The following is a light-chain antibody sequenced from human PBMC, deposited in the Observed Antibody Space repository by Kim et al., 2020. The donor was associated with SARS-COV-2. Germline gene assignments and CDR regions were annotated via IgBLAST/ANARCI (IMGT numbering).Light chain of an antibody. CDR2: GAS. V-gene: IGKV1-17*01. Sequence: ASVGDRVTITCRASQDMRNDLGWYQQNPGRGPKRLIYGASSLQSGVPSRFSGSGSGTEFTLTISSVQPEDFETYFCLQHSTYPITFGQGTRLEIK. CDR1: QDMRND. J-gene: IGKJ5*01. CDR3: LQHSTYPIT.